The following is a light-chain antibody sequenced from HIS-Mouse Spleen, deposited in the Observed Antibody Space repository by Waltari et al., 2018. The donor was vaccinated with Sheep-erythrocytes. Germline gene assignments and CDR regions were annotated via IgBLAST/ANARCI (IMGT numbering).Light chain of an antibody. Sequence: QSALTQPPSASGSPGQSVTISCTATSSDVGGYNYVSWYQQHPGKAPKLTIYEVSKRPSGVPDRFSGSKSGNTASLTVSGLQAEDEADYYCSSYAGSNNWVFGGGTKMTVL. CDR2: EVS. J-gene: IGLJ3*02. V-gene: IGLV2-8*01. CDR3: SSYAGSNNWV. CDR1: SSDVGGYNY.